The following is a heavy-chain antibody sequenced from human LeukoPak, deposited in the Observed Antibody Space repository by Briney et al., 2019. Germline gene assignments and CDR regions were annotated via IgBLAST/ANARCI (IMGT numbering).Heavy chain of an antibody. CDR2: IIPIFGTA. J-gene: IGHJ4*02. Sequence: ASVKVSCKASGGTFSSYAISWVRQAPGQGLEWMGRIIPIFGTANYAQKFQGRVTITTDESTSTAYMELSSLRSEDTAVYYCASGRWLQAPFDYWGQGTLVTVSS. V-gene: IGHV1-69*05. CDR3: ASGRWLQAPFDY. D-gene: IGHD5-24*01. CDR1: GGTFSSYA.